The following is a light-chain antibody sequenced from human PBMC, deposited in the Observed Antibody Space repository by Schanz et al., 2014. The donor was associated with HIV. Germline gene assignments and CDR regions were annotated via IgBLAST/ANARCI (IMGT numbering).Light chain of an antibody. CDR2: ATS. CDR1: QRLSSSY. J-gene: IGKJ4*01. V-gene: IGKV3-20*01. CDR3: QHYDISRGT. Sequence: EIVLTQSPGSLSLSPGGRATLSCAASQRLSSSYLAWYQQKRDQPPRLVIYATSSRAAGIPDRFSGTGSGTDFTLTISRLEPEDFATYYCQHYDISRGTFGGGTKVEIK.